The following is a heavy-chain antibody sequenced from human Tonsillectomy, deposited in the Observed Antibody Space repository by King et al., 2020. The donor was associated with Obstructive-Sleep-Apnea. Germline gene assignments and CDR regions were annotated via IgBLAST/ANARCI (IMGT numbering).Heavy chain of an antibody. J-gene: IGHJ6*02. CDR3: ARSHNSPQRDEYHYYDMDV. CDR2: IIPILAIA. CDR1: GGTFNSYA. Sequence: QLVQSGAGVKKPGSSVKVSCKASGGTFNSYAISWVRQAPGQGLEWMGGIIPILAIADYAQKFQGRVTITADQSTTTAYMELSSLRSEDTAVYYCARSHNSPQRDEYHYYDMDVWGQGTTVNVSS. V-gene: IGHV1-69*10. D-gene: IGHD1-1*01.